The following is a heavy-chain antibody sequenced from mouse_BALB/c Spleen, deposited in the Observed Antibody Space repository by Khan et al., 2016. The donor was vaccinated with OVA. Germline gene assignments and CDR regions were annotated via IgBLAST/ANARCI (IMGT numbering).Heavy chain of an antibody. CDR3: ARWAYYYGSSYGWFAY. V-gene: IGHV1S56*01. CDR2: IYPGNVNT. Sequence: QVQLQQSGPELVKPGASVRISCKASGYTFTDYYIHWVKQRPGQGLEWIGWIYPGNVNTHYHEKFKGKATLTADKSSNTAYMQLSSLASDDSAVYFCARWAYYYGSSYGWFAYWGQGTLVTVST. J-gene: IGHJ3*01. D-gene: IGHD1-1*01. CDR1: GYTFTDYY.